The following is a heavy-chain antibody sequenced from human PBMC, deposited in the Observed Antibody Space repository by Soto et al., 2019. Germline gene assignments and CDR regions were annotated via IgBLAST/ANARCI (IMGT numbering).Heavy chain of an antibody. V-gene: IGHV4-31*03. J-gene: IGHJ4*02. Sequence: QVQLQESGPGLVKPSQTLSLTCTVSGGSISSGAYYWTWIRQHPGKGLEWIGYIYYSGNTNYNPSLKSRIAIAVDTSKSQFSLKRTSVIAADTAVYYCARAGYCGGGSCLDYWGQGILVTVSS. CDR2: IYYSGNT. D-gene: IGHD2-15*01. CDR3: ARAGYCGGGSCLDY. CDR1: GGSISSGAYY.